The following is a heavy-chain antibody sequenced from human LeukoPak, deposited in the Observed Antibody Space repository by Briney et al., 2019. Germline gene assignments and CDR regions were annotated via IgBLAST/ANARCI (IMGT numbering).Heavy chain of an antibody. CDR1: GFTISTYA. Sequence: GGSLRLSCAASGFTISTYAMSWVRQAPGKGLEWVSAISGNGGRTYYADSVKGRFAISSDNSKNTLYLQMNSLKTEDTAVYYCARDPTVWGQGTTVTVSS. V-gene: IGHV3-23*01. J-gene: IGHJ6*02. D-gene: IGHD4-17*01. CDR3: ARDPTV. CDR2: ISGNGGRT.